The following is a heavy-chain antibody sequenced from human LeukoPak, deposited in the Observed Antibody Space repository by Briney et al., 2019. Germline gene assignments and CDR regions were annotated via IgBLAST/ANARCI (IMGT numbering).Heavy chain of an antibody. CDR3: ARHSRSAYTGYENAFDI. CDR1: GDSISSSSYC. J-gene: IGHJ3*02. D-gene: IGHD5-12*01. Sequence: PSETLSLTCTVSGDSISSSSYCWDWIRQPPGKGLEWIGNIYNSANTHYNPSLKTRITMSVGTSKNQFSLKLNSVTAADTGIYYCARHSRSAYTGYENAFDIWGQGTMVTVSS. V-gene: IGHV4-39*01. CDR2: IYNSANT.